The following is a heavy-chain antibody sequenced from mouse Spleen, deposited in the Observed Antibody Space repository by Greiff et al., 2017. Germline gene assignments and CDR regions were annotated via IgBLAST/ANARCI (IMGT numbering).Heavy chain of an antibody. Sequence: EVQLVESGGGLVQPKGSLKLSCAASGFSFNTYAMNWVRQAPGKGLEWVARIRSKSNNYATYYADSVKDRFTISRDDSESMLYLQMNNLKTEDTAMYYCEGSYYGNYVWFAYWGQGTLVTVSA. D-gene: IGHD2-10*01. V-gene: IGHV10-1*01. CDR3: EGSYYGNYVWFAY. CDR1: GFSFNTYA. CDR2: IRSKSNNYAT. J-gene: IGHJ3*01.